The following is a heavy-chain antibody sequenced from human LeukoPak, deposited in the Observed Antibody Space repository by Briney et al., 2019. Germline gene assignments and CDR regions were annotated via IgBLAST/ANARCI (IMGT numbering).Heavy chain of an antibody. J-gene: IGHJ3*02. CDR2: ISWNSGSI. CDR1: GFTFDDYA. CDR3: AKARGQWLYDAFDI. V-gene: IGHV3-9*01. D-gene: IGHD3-22*01. Sequence: ALRLSCAASGFTFDDYAMHWVRQAPGKGLEWVSGISWNSGSIGYADSVKGRFTISRDNAKNSLYLQTNSLRAEDTALYYCAKARGQWLYDAFDIWGQGTMVTVSS.